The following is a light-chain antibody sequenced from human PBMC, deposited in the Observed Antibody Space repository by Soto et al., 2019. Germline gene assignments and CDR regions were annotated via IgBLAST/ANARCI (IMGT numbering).Light chain of an antibody. CDR2: GAS. J-gene: IGKJ1*01. CDR3: QHYGSSRT. V-gene: IGKV3-20*01. CDR1: QSVSTSY. Sequence: EIVLTQSPGTLSLSPGERATLSCRASQSVSTSYLAWYQHKPGQAPRLLIYGASRRATDVPDRFSGSGSGRDYTLTISRLEPEDFAVYYCQHYGSSRTFGQGTKVEIK.